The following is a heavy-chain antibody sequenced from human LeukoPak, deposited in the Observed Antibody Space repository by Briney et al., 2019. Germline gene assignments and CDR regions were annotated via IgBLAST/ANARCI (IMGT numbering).Heavy chain of an antibody. V-gene: IGHV3-7*01. CDR3: APLVMNGYNTKFFQE. D-gene: IGHD5-24*01. CDR1: GFTFSSYW. J-gene: IGHJ1*01. Sequence: PGGSPRLSCAASGFTFSSYWMTWVRQAPGKGLEWVANMNHDGSEKTYVASVKGRFIISRDNAKKSLYLQMKSLRADDTAVYYCAPLVMNGYNTKFFQEWGQGTLVTVSS. CDR2: MNHDGSEK.